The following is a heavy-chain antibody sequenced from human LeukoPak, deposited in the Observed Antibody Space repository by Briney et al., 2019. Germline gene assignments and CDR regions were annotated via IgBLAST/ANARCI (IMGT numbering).Heavy chain of an antibody. CDR1: VYTFTGYY. V-gene: IGHV1-2*02. J-gene: IGHJ3*02. Sequence: ASVRVSCKASVYTFTGYYMHWVRQAPGQGLEWMGWINPNSGGTNYAQKFQGRVTMTRDTSISTAYMELSRLRSDDTAVYYCARGVAAAGTGDAFDIWGQGTMVTVSS. D-gene: IGHD6-13*01. CDR2: INPNSGGT. CDR3: ARGVAAAGTGDAFDI.